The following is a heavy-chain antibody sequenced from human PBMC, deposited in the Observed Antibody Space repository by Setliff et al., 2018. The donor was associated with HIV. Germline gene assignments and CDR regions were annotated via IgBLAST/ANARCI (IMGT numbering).Heavy chain of an antibody. V-gene: IGHV3-21*01. CDR1: GFTFSSYT. CDR3: VKDEEYIGVVSATMNMPGYYHYYYMDV. Sequence: GGSLRLSCAASGFTFSSYTMHWVRQAPGKGLEWVASISGGGKSIYYADSVKGRFTISRDNADRSLYQQMNSLRAEDTAVYYCVKDEEYIGVVSATMNMPGYYHYYYMDVWGKGSTVTV. D-gene: IGHD2-2*01. CDR2: ISGGGKSI. J-gene: IGHJ6*03.